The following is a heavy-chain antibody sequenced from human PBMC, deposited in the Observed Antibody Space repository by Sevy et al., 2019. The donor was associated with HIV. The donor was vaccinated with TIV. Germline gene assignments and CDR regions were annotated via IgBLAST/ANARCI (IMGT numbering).Heavy chain of an antibody. CDR3: ARRVTYYYGSGSYYNAGEAFDI. D-gene: IGHD3-10*01. Sequence: SETLSLTCTVSGGSISSYYWSWIRQPPGKGLEWIGYIYYSGSTNYNPSLKSRVTISVDTSKNQFSLKLSSVTAADTAVYYCARRVTYYYGSGSYYNAGEAFDISGQGTMVTVSS. J-gene: IGHJ3*02. V-gene: IGHV4-59*13. CDR1: GGSISSYY. CDR2: IYYSGST.